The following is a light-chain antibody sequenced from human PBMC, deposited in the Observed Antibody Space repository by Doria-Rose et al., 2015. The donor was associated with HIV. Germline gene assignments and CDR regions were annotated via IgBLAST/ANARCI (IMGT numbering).Light chain of an antibody. CDR2: DGS. V-gene: IGKV3-20*01. CDR1: QSFSSTY. CDR3: HQYGTSWT. Sequence: TQSPGTLSLSPGERATLSCRASQSFSSTYLAWYQQKPGQAHSLLIYDGSTRATGIPDRFSACGSGTDFTLTINRLEPEDFALYYCHQYGTSWTFGQGTKVEI. J-gene: IGKJ1*01.